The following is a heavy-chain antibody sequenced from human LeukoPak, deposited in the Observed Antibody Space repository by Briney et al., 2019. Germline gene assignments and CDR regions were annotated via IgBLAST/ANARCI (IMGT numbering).Heavy chain of an antibody. CDR3: ARVQYDDYGNVDY. CDR1: GVTFSSYS. J-gene: IGHJ4*02. Sequence: GGSLRLSCAASGVTFSSYSMNWVRQAPGKGLEWVSSISSSSSYIYYADSVRGRFTVSRDNAKNSLYLQMNSLRAEDTAVYYCARVQYDDYGNVDYWGQGTLVTVSS. CDR2: ISSSSSYI. D-gene: IGHD4-17*01. V-gene: IGHV3-21*01.